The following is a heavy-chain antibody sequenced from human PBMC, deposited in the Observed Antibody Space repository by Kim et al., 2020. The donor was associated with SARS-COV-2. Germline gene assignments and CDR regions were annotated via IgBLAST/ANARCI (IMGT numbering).Heavy chain of an antibody. CDR1: GYTFTTYW. D-gene: IGHD2-15*01. J-gene: IGHJ5*02. CDR3: ARRGEVEEWYDP. Sequence: GESLKISCKGSGYTFTTYWIGWVRQMPGRGLEWMGIIYPGDSDTRYSPSFQGQVTISADKSIRTAYLQWSSLKASDTAMYYCARRGEVEEWYDPWGQGTLVTVSS. V-gene: IGHV5-51*01. CDR2: IYPGDSDT.